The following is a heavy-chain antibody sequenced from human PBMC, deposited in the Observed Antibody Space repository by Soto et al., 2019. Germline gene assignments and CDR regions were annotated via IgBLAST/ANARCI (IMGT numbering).Heavy chain of an antibody. Sequence: EVQLLESGGGLVQPGGSLRLSCAASGFTFSSYAMSWVRQAPGKGLEWVSAISGSGSSTYYADSVKGRFTISRDNSKNTLYLQMNSLRAEDTAVYYCAKDANPYYDFWSGYYYFDYWGQGTLVTVSS. V-gene: IGHV3-23*01. CDR1: GFTFSSYA. CDR3: AKDANPYYDFWSGYYYFDY. CDR2: ISGSGSST. D-gene: IGHD3-3*01. J-gene: IGHJ4*02.